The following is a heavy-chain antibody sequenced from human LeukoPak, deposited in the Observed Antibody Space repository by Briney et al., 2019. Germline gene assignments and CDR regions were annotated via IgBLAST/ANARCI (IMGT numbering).Heavy chain of an antibody. CDR1: GFTFCSYE. CDR2: ISSSGSTI. CDR3: ARAQLRYFDWSDY. J-gene: IGHJ4*02. V-gene: IGHV3-48*03. D-gene: IGHD3-9*01. Sequence: GGSLRLSCAASGFTFCSYEMNWVRQAPGKGLEWVSYISSSGSTIYYADSVKGRFTISRDNAKNSLYLQMNSLRAEDTAVYYCARAQLRYFDWSDYWGQGTLVTVSS.